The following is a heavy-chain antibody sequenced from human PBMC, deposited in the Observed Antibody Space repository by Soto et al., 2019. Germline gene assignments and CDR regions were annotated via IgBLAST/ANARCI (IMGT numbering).Heavy chain of an antibody. J-gene: IGHJ5*02. CDR2: IIPILGIA. D-gene: IGHD6-19*01. V-gene: IGHV1-69*02. CDR1: GGTFSSYT. CDR3: GSSVGIAVDNWFGP. Sequence: QVQLVQSGAEVKKPGSSVKVSCKASGGTFSSYTISWVRQAPGQGLEWMGRIIPILGIANYAQKFQGRVTITADKSTSTAYMELSSLRSEDTAVYYCGSSVGIAVDNWFGPWGQGTLVTVSS.